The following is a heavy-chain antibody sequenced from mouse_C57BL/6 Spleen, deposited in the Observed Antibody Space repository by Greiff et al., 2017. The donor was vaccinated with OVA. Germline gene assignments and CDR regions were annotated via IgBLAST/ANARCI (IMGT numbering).Heavy chain of an antibody. D-gene: IGHD2-1*01. V-gene: IGHV1-64*01. Sequence: VQLQQPGAELVKPGASVKLSCKASGYTFTSYWMHWVKQRPGQGLEWIGMIHPNSGSTNYNEKFKSKATLTVDKSSSTAYMQLSSLTSEDSAVYYCARSEEYGNYWFAYWGQGTLVTVSA. CDR3: ARSEEYGNYWFAY. CDR1: GYTFTSYW. J-gene: IGHJ3*01. CDR2: IHPNSGST.